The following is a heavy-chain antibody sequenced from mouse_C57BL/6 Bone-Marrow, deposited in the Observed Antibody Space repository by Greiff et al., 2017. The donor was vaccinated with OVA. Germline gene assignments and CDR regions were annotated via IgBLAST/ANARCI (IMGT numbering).Heavy chain of an antibody. Sequence: EVQGVESGPELVKPGASVKISCKASGYSFTGYYMNWVKQSPEKSLEWIGEINPSTGGTTYNQKFKAKATLTVDKSSSTAYMQLKSLTSEDSAVYYCARGGYDGAWFAYWGQGTLVTVSA. J-gene: IGHJ3*01. CDR3: ARGGYDGAWFAY. D-gene: IGHD2-2*01. CDR1: GYSFTGYY. CDR2: INPSTGGT. V-gene: IGHV1-42*01.